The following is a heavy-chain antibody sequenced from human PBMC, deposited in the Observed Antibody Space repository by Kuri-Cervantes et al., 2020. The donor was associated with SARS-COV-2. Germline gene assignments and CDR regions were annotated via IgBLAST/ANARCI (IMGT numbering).Heavy chain of an antibody. V-gene: IGHV3-11*03. CDR2: ISPSMAHT. J-gene: IGHJ3*02. CDR1: GFAFSDYY. CDR3: ANLQWLLIDDAFDI. Sequence: GGSLRLSCEGSGFAFSDYYMSWVRQAPGKGLEWLSNISPSMAHTYYADSVRGRFNISRDNSKNTLYLQMNRLRAEDTAVYYCANLQWLLIDDAFDIWGQGTMVTVSS. D-gene: IGHD3-22*01.